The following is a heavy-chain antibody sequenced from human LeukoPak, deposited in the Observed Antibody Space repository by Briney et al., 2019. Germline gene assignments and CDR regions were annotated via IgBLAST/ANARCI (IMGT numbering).Heavy chain of an antibody. V-gene: IGHV4-59*01. CDR2: NYYSGST. Sequence: PSETLSLTCTVSGGSISSYYWSWIRQPPGKGLEWIGYNYYSGSTNYNPSLKSRVTISVDTSKNQFSLKLSSVTAADTAVYYCARDRGVVPAASIYYYYGMDVWGQGTTVTVSS. CDR1: GGSISSYY. J-gene: IGHJ6*02. CDR3: ARDRGVVPAASIYYYYGMDV. D-gene: IGHD2-2*01.